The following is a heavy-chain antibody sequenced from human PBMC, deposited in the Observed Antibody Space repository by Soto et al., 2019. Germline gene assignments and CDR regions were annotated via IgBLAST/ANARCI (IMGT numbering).Heavy chain of an antibody. Sequence: SETLYLTCAVYGGSVNGHYWNWIRQPPGKGLEWVGETNHTGGTHYNPSLTSRVTMSVDTSKNQFSLRLSSVTAADTAIYYCATRITVFGLLIPPFDPWGQGTQVT. CDR2: TNHTGGT. CDR1: GGSVNGHY. V-gene: IGHV4-34*01. J-gene: IGHJ5*02. D-gene: IGHD3-3*01. CDR3: ATRITVFGLLIPPFDP.